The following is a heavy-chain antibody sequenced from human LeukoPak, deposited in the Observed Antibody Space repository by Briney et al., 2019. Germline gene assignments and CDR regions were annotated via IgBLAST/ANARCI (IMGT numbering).Heavy chain of an antibody. J-gene: IGHJ4*02. V-gene: IGHV4-61*02. Sequence: SETLSLTCTVSGGSISSGSYYWSWIRQPAGKGLEWIGRIYTSGSTNYNPSLKSRVTISVDTSKNQFSLKLSSVTAADTAVYYCARGHSGWYRARFGYWGQGTLVTVSS. CDR3: ARGHSGWYRARFGY. CDR1: GGSISSGSYY. CDR2: IYTSGST. D-gene: IGHD6-19*01.